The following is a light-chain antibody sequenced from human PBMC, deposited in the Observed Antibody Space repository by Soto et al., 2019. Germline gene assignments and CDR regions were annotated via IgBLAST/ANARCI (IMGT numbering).Light chain of an antibody. Sequence: QSVLTQPASVSGSPGRSITISCTGTIYDVGAYHYVSWYQQFPGKAPKLILYEVSNRPSGISNRFSGFRSGSTASLTVSGLQPEDDAHYYCISYTTTGALVFGGGTKLTVL. CDR1: IYDVGAYHY. V-gene: IGLV2-14*01. J-gene: IGLJ2*01. CDR3: ISYTTTGALV. CDR2: EVS.